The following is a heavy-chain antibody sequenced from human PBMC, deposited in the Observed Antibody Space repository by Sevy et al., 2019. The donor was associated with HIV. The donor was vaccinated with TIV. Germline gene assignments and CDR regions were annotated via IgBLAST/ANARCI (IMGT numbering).Heavy chain of an antibody. CDR1: GFTFSNYA. CDR2: ISGSAHRT. CDR3: VKEVSEYSYSDY. D-gene: IGHD5-18*01. J-gene: IGHJ4*02. Sequence: GGSLRLSCAASGFTFSNYAMSWVRQTPGKGLEWVSAISGSAHRTYYTDSVKGRFTISRYNSKNMLFLQMNSLRAEDTAVYYCVKEVSEYSYSDYWGQGTLVTVSS. V-gene: IGHV3-23*01.